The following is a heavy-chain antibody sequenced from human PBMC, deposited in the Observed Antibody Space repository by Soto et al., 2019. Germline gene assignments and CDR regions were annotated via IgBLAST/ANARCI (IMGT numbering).Heavy chain of an antibody. CDR1: GGTFSSHA. CDR3: ARVVGYGDFSAALLD. J-gene: IGHJ4*02. CDR2: IVTLFGTA. Sequence: VQLMQSGAEVKQPGSSVKVSCEASGGTFSSHAINWVRQAPGQGLEWMGGIVTLFGTANYAQNFQGRVTITADQSTSTVYMDLSSLRSDDTAVYYCARVVGYGDFSAALLDWGQGTLVTVSS. D-gene: IGHD4-17*01. V-gene: IGHV1-69*01.